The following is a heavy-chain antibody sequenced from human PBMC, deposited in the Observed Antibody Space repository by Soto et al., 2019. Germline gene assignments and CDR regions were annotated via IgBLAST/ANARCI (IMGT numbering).Heavy chain of an antibody. CDR3: VKANCGGDCNDAFDI. J-gene: IGHJ3*02. D-gene: IGHD2-21*02. V-gene: IGHV3-9*01. CDR1: SSGDYY. Sequence: SSGDYYWSWIRQPPGKGLEWVSGISWNSNSKGYVDSVKGRFTISRDNAKKSLYLQMNSLRAEDTALYYCVKANCGGDCNDAFDIWGQGTMVTVSS. CDR2: ISWNSNSK.